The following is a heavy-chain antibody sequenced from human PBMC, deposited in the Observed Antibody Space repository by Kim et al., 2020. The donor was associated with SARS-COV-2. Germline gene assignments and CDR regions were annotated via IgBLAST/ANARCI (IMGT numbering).Heavy chain of an antibody. CDR3: ASVGYDFGLGLWGGDDTLYYGMDV. Sequence: ASVKVSCKASGYTFTSYAMHWVRQAPGQRLEWMGWINAGNGNTKYSQKFQGRVTITRDTSASTAYMELSSLRSEDTAVYYCASVGYDFGLGLWGGDDTLYYGMDVWGQGTTVTVSS. CDR1: GYTFTSYA. D-gene: IGHD5-12*01. J-gene: IGHJ6*02. V-gene: IGHV1-3*01. CDR2: INAGNGNT.